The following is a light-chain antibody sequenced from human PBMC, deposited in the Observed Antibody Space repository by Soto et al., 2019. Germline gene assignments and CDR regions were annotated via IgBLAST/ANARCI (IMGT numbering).Light chain of an antibody. CDR2: EVN. CDR1: SSDVGGYNY. Sequence: QSALTQPPSASGSPGQSVTISCTGTSSDVGGYNYVSWYQQHPGKAPKLIIFEVNKRPSGVPDRFSGSKSGNTASLTVSWLRTEDEAEYYCSSYGGSNNVIFGGGTKLTVL. V-gene: IGLV2-8*01. CDR3: SSYGGSNNVI. J-gene: IGLJ2*01.